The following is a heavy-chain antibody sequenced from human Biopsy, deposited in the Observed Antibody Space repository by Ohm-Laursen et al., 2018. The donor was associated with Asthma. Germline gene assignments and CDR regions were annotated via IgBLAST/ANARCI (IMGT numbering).Heavy chain of an antibody. V-gene: IGHV3-53*01. CDR1: GFTVSRDH. CDR3: AKDILPHGSGSLLWGYYYGLDV. CDR2: IYSGGTS. J-gene: IGHJ6*02. Sequence: SLRLSCSASGFTVSRDHMFWVRKAPGKGLEWVSVIYSGGTSHTADSVRGRFTISRDFSKNTLHLQMHSLRVEDTAVYYCAKDILPHGSGSLLWGYYYGLDVWGQGTTVTVSS. D-gene: IGHD3-10*01.